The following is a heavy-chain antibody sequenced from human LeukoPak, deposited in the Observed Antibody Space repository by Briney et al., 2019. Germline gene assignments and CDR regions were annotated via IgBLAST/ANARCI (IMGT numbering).Heavy chain of an antibody. V-gene: IGHV4-59*01. CDR2: IYYSGST. CDR3: ARLYGDLYFDY. Sequence: SETLSLTCTVSGGSMSSYYWSWIRQSPGKGLEWIGYIYYSGSTNYNPSLKSRVTISVDTSKNQFSLKLSSVTAVDTAVYYCARLYGDLYFDYWGQGTLVTVSS. D-gene: IGHD4-17*01. J-gene: IGHJ4*02. CDR1: GGSMSSYY.